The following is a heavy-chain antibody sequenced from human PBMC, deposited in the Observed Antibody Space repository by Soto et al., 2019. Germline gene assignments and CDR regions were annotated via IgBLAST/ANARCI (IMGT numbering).Heavy chain of an antibody. D-gene: IGHD6-6*01. Sequence: LETLSLTCAVYGGSFSGYYWSWIRQPPGKGLEWIGEINHSGSTNYNPSLKSRVTISVDTSKNQFSLKLSSVTAADTAVYYCARYSSSSVWFDPWGQGTLVTVSS. J-gene: IGHJ5*02. V-gene: IGHV4-34*01. CDR1: GGSFSGYY. CDR2: INHSGST. CDR3: ARYSSSSVWFDP.